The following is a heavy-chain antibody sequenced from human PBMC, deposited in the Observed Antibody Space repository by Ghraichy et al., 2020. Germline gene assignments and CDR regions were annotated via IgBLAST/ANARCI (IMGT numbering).Heavy chain of an antibody. Sequence: GGSLRLSCAASGFTFSSYSMNWVRQAPGKGLEWVSSISSSSSYIYYADSVKGRFTISRDNAKNSLYLQMNSLRAEDTAVYYCARENDYSNYDGVDFDYWGQGTLVTVSS. CDR1: GFTFSSYS. CDR2: ISSSSSYI. J-gene: IGHJ4*02. V-gene: IGHV3-21*01. CDR3: ARENDYSNYDGVDFDY. D-gene: IGHD4-11*01.